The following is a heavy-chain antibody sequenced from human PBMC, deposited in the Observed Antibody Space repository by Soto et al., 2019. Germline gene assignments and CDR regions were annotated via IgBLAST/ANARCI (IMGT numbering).Heavy chain of an antibody. CDR2: IQQDGSEK. CDR3: ARVSGENDFWSGYYGNYYGMDV. Sequence: PGGSLRLSCAASGFTFSSYWMSWVRQAPGKGLEWVANIQQDGSEKYYVDSVKGRFTISRDNAKNSLYLQMNSLRAEDTAVYYCARVSGENDFWSGYYGNYYGMDVWGQGTTVTVSS. D-gene: IGHD3-3*01. CDR1: GFTFSSYW. J-gene: IGHJ6*02. V-gene: IGHV3-7*01.